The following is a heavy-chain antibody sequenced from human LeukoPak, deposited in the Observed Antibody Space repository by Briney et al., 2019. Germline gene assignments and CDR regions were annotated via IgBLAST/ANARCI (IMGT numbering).Heavy chain of an antibody. D-gene: IGHD6-13*01. Sequence: ASVKVSCKASGYTFTSYGISWVRQAPGQGLEWMGWISAYNGNTNYAQKLQGRVTMTTDTSTSTAYIELRSLRSDDTAVYYCARGLKQQLVRNYYYYMDVWGKGTTVTVSS. CDR2: ISAYNGNT. V-gene: IGHV1-18*01. CDR3: ARGLKQQLVRNYYYYMDV. CDR1: GYTFTSYG. J-gene: IGHJ6*03.